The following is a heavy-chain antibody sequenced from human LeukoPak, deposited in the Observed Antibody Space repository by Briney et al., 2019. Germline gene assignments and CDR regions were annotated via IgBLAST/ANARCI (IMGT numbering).Heavy chain of an antibody. CDR2: FDPEDGET. Sequence: ASVKVSCKVSGYSLTELYMHWVRQAPGKGLEWMGGFDPEDGETIYAQKFQGRVTMTEDTSTDTAYMELSSLRSEDTAVYYCATIANDYGDYAAYWGQGTLVTVSP. CDR3: ATIANDYGDYAAY. J-gene: IGHJ4*02. D-gene: IGHD4-17*01. CDR1: GYSLTELY. V-gene: IGHV1-24*01.